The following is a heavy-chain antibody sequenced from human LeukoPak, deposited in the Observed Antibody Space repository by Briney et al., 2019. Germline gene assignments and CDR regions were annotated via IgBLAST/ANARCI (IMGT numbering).Heavy chain of an antibody. D-gene: IGHD3-3*01. CDR1: GYSFTSYW. J-gene: IGHJ5*02. V-gene: IGHV5-51*01. Sequence: PGESLKISCKGSGYSFTSYWIGWVRQMPGKGLEWMGIIYPGDSDTRYSPSFQGQVTISADKSISTAYLQWSSLKASDTAMYYCARHDPSPYDFWSGYYPWGQGTLVTVSS. CDR3: ARHDPSPYDFWSGYYP. CDR2: IYPGDSDT.